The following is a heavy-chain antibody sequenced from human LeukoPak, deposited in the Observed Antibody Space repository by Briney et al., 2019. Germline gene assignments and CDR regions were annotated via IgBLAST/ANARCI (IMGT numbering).Heavy chain of an antibody. CDR1: GGSISSYY. V-gene: IGHV4-59*08. J-gene: IGHJ4*02. CDR3: VRHIRVATIWPSILDY. D-gene: IGHD5-12*01. CDR2: IYYSGST. Sequence: PSETLSLTCTVSGGSISSYYWSWIRQPPGKGLEWIGYIYYSGSTNYNPSLKSRVTISVDTSKNQFSLKLSSVTAADTAVYYCVRHIRVATIWPSILDYWGQGTLVSVSS.